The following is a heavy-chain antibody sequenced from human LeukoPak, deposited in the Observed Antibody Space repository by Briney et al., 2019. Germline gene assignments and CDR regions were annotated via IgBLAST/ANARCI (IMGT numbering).Heavy chain of an antibody. J-gene: IGHJ6*02. D-gene: IGHD4-17*01. CDR3: ARGRRTQSVDYGDYASGEDYYGMDV. CDR1: GYTFTSYG. Sequence: ASVKVSCKASGYTFTSYGISWVRQAPGQGLEWMGWISAYNGNTNHAQKLQGRVTMTTDTSTSTAYMELRSLRSDDTAVYYCARGRRTQSVDYGDYASGEDYYGMDVWGRGTTVTVSS. V-gene: IGHV1-18*01. CDR2: ISAYNGNT.